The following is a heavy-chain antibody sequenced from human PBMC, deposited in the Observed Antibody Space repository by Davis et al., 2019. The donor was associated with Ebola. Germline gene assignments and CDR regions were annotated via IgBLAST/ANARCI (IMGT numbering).Heavy chain of an antibody. Sequence: GGSLRLSCAASGFTFSSNSMNWVRQAPGKGLEWVSFISSSSNYIYYADSVKGRFTISRDNSKNTLYLQMNSLRAEDTAIYYCAKDLGTSGIVDYWGQGTLVTVSS. CDR1: GFTFSSNS. D-gene: IGHD1-1*01. CDR3: AKDLGTSGIVDY. J-gene: IGHJ4*02. V-gene: IGHV3-21*04. CDR2: ISSSSNYI.